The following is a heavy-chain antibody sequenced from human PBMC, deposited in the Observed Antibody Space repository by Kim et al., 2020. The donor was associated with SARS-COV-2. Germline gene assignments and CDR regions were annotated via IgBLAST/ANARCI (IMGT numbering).Heavy chain of an antibody. CDR3: ARDGRTTMGMDV. D-gene: IGHD1-7*01. CDR1: GFTFSSYA. Sequence: GGSLRLSCAASGFTFSSYAMHWVRQAPGKGLEWVAVISYDGSNKYYADSVKGRFTISRDNSKNTLYLQMNSLRAEDTAVYYCARDGRTTMGMDVWGQGTTVTVSS. CDR2: ISYDGSNK. V-gene: IGHV3-30*04. J-gene: IGHJ6*02.